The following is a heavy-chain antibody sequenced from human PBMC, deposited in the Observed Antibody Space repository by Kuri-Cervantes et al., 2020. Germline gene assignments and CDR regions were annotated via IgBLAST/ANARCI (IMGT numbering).Heavy chain of an antibody. D-gene: IGHD4-17*01. J-gene: IGHJ4*02. Sequence: ESLKISCTVSGGSISSSSYYWGWIRQPPGKGLEWIGSIYYSGSTYYNPSLKSRVTISVDTSKNQFSLKLSSVTAADTTVYYCARVYGDYDFDYWGQGTLVTVSS. CDR3: ARVYGDYDFDY. CDR2: IYYSGST. V-gene: IGHV4-39*07. CDR1: GGSISSSSYY.